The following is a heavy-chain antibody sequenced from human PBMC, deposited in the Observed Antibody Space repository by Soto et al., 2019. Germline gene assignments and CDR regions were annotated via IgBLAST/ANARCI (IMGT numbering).Heavy chain of an antibody. J-gene: IGHJ4*02. CDR3: ARDLGYFDY. Sequence: PGGSLRLSCAASGFTFDDYAMHWVRQAPGKGLEWVAVIWYDGSNKYYADSVKGRFTISRDNSKNTLYLQMNSLRAEDTAVYYCARDLGYFDYWGQGTLVTVSS. CDR2: IWYDGSNK. V-gene: IGHV3-33*08. CDR1: GFTFDDYA.